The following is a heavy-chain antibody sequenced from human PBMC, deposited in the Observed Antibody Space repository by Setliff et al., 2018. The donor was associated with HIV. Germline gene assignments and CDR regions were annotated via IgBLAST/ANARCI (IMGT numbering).Heavy chain of an antibody. CDR3: TRLWHENWGGVDY. CDR1: GYSFSSYW. J-gene: IGHJ4*02. CDR2: LYPADSNI. V-gene: IGHV5-51*01. Sequence: GESLKISCKGSGYSFSSYWIGWVRQMPGKGLEFMGLLYPADSNIRYSPSFQGQVTISVDKSTTTAFLQWTGLRASDTAMYYCTRLWHENWGGVDYWGQGTLVTVSS. D-gene: IGHD3-16*01.